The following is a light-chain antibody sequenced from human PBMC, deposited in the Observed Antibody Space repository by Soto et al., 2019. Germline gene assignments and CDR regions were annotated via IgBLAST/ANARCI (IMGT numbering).Light chain of an antibody. V-gene: IGKV3-11*01. CDR3: QQRSSWPLT. CDR2: DAS. CDR1: QSVSSY. Sequence: EIVLTQSPATLSLSPGERAALSCRASQSVSSYLAWYQQKPGQAPRLLIYDASNRATGIPARFSGSGSGPDFTLTISSIQSEDFAVYYCQQRSSWPLTFGGGTKADIK. J-gene: IGKJ4*01.